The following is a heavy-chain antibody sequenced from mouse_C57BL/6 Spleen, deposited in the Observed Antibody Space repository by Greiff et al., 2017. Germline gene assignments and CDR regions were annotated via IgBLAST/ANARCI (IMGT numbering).Heavy chain of an antibody. J-gene: IGHJ4*01. Sequence: EVQLQQSGPELVKPGASVKISCKASGYTFTDYYMNWVKQSHGKSLEWIGDINPNNGGTSYNQKFKGKATLTVDKSSSTAYMELRSLTSEDSAVYYCALYYVRAMDYWGQGTSVTVSS. CDR3: ALYYVRAMDY. CDR2: INPNNGGT. D-gene: IGHD1-1*01. V-gene: IGHV1-26*01. CDR1: GYTFTDYY.